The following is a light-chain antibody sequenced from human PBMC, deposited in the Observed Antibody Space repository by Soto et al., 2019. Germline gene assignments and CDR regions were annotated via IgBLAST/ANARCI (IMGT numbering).Light chain of an antibody. Sequence: QAVVTQPPSASGTPGQRLTISCSGSSSNIGSNYVYWYQQVPGTAPKLLIYRDNQRPSGVPDRFSGSRSGASASLAITGLRSEDEADYYCAAWDDNLSGGVFGGGTKLTVL. CDR1: SSNIGSNY. CDR2: RDN. J-gene: IGLJ3*02. V-gene: IGLV1-47*01. CDR3: AAWDDNLSGGV.